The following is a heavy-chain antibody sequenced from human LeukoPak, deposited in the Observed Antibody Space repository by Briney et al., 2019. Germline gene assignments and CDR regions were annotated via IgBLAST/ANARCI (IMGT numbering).Heavy chain of an antibody. CDR2: IYYSGST. Sequence: SETLSLTCTVSGGSISNYYWSWIRQPPGKGLEWIGYIYYSGSTNYNPSLKGRLTISVDMSKNQFSLKLSSVTAADTAVYYCARYSGGYGILDYWGQGTLVTVSS. J-gene: IGHJ4*02. D-gene: IGHD5-12*01. CDR3: ARYSGGYGILDY. CDR1: GGSISNYY. V-gene: IGHV4-59*08.